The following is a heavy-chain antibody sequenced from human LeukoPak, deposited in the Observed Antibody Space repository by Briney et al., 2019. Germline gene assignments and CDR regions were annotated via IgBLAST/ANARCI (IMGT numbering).Heavy chain of an antibody. J-gene: IGHJ4*02. Sequence: GGSLRLSCAASGFTFSSYAMSWVRQAPGKGLEWVSAISGSGNRTYSADSVKGRFTFSRDNSKNTLYLQMNSLRAEDTAIYYCAKGLGVVIDFLVFDNWGQGTLVTVSS. D-gene: IGHD3-3*01. CDR1: GFTFSSYA. CDR2: ISGSGNRT. CDR3: AKGLGVVIDFLVFDN. V-gene: IGHV3-23*01.